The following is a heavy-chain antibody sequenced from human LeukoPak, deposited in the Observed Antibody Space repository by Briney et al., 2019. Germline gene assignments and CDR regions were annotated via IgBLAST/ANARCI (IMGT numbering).Heavy chain of an antibody. D-gene: IGHD3-10*01. Sequence: ASVKVSCKASGYTFTSYGISWVRQAPGQGLEWMGWINPNSGGTNYAQKFQGRVTMTRDTSISTAYMELSRLRSDDTAVYYCARGYYGSGSYYKWGWFDPWGQGTLATVSS. V-gene: IGHV1-2*02. CDR1: GYTFTSYG. CDR3: ARGYYGSGSYYKWGWFDP. J-gene: IGHJ5*02. CDR2: INPNSGGT.